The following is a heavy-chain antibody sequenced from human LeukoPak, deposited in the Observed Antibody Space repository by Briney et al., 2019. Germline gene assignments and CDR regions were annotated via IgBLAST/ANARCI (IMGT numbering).Heavy chain of an antibody. CDR1: GASISNYY. CDR2: MYTSGST. CDR3: AKMGHTSGWGDQDYYHYFYMDV. Sequence: PSETLSLTCTVSGASISNYYWTWIRQPPGKGLEWIAYMYTSGSTNYSPSLKRRATISVDMSKNQFSLKLSSVTAADTAVYYCAKMGHTSGWGDQDYYHYFYMDVWDKGTTVTVSS. D-gene: IGHD6-19*01. J-gene: IGHJ6*03. V-gene: IGHV4-4*09.